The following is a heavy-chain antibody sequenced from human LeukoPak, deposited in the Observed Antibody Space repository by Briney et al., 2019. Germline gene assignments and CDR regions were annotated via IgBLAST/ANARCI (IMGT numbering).Heavy chain of an antibody. CDR2: IYYSGST. V-gene: IGHV4-61*05. CDR1: GGSISSSNYY. Sequence: PSETLSLTCTVSGGSISSSNYYWGWIRQPPGKGLEWIGYIYYSGSTNYNPSLKSRVTISVDTSKNQFSLKLSSVTAADTAVYYCASRWLQFPYYSDYWGQGTLVTVSS. CDR3: ASRWLQFPYYSDY. D-gene: IGHD5-24*01. J-gene: IGHJ4*02.